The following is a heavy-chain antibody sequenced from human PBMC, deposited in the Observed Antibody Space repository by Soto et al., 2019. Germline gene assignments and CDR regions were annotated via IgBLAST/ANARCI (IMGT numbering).Heavy chain of an antibody. CDR3: ARGMYYYGSGSYYTFDY. J-gene: IGHJ4*02. D-gene: IGHD3-10*01. Sequence: GSLRLSCAASGFTFSSYSMNWVRQAPGKGLEWVSSISSSSSYIYYADSVKGRFTISRDNAKNSLYLQMNSLRAEDTAVYYCARGMYYYGSGSYYTFDYWGQGTLVTVSS. CDR1: GFTFSSYS. CDR2: ISSSSSYI. V-gene: IGHV3-21*01.